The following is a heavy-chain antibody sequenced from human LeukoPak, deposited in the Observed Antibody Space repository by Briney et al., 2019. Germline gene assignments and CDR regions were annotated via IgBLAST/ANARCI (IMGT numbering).Heavy chain of an antibody. D-gene: IGHD3-22*01. Sequence: SETLSLTCTVSGGSLSSSSYYWGWIRQPPGKGLEWIGSIYYSGSTYYNPSLKSRVTISVDTSKNQFSLKLSSVTAADTAVYYCARDRVPHLYYYDSSGYYYFDYWGQGTLVTVSS. CDR2: IYYSGST. CDR1: GGSLSSSSYY. V-gene: IGHV4-39*07. J-gene: IGHJ4*02. CDR3: ARDRVPHLYYYDSSGYYYFDY.